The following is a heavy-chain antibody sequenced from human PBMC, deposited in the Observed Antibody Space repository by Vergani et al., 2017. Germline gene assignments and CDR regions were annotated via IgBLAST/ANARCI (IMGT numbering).Heavy chain of an antibody. CDR3: ARSVTITGAYNWFDP. CDR1: GYSISSRNW. CDR2: ISSSGRT. J-gene: IGHJ5*02. V-gene: IGHV4-28*01. Sequence: QVQLQESGPGLVKPSDTLSLTCAVSGYSISSRNWCCWIRQPPGKGLEWIGYISSSGRTYYNPSLKSRVTMSVDTSKNQFSLKLSSVTAVDTAGYYCARSVTITGAYNWFDPWGQGTLVTVSS. D-gene: IGHD4-17*01.